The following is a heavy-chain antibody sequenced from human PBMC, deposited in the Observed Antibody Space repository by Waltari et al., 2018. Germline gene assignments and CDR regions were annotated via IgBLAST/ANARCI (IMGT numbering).Heavy chain of an antibody. CDR3: ARDWNYYYYYMDV. J-gene: IGHJ6*03. CDR1: GGSFSGYY. D-gene: IGHD1-1*01. CDR2: INHSGST. Sequence: QVQLQQWGAGLLKPSETLSLTCAVYGGSFSGYYWSWIRQPPGKGLEWIGEINHSGSTNYNPSLKSRVTISVDTSKNQCSLKLSSVTAADTAVYYCARDWNYYYYYMDVWGKGTTVTVSS. V-gene: IGHV4-34*01.